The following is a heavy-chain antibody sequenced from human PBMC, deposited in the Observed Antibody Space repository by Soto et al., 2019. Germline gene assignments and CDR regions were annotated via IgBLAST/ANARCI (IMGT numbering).Heavy chain of an antibody. CDR1: GFTFHTYV. CDR3: SKGIGTTRLYSMDF. V-gene: IGHV3-23*01. D-gene: IGHD1-1*01. CDR2: ITASGDST. Sequence: LRLSCVASGFTFHTYVMNWVRQAPGKGLEWVSSITASGDSTFYSDSLKGRFTISRDNSKDMVYLQMNSLRAEDTALYYCSKGIGTTRLYSMDFWGQGTTVTVSS. J-gene: IGHJ6*02.